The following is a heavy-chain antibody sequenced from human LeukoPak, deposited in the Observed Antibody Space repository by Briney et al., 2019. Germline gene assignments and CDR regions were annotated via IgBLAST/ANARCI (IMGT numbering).Heavy chain of an antibody. CDR3: VSGYPYYFDY. D-gene: IGHD6-25*01. CDR1: GFTFSGYG. CDR2: IWANGNNK. J-gene: IGHJ4*02. Sequence: GGSLRLSCAASGFTFSGYGMHWVRQAPGKGLEWVAIIWANGNNKYYADSLKGRFTVSRDNSKDTLYLQMNNLRAEDTAVYHCVSGYPYYFDYWGQGTLVTVSS. V-gene: IGHV3-33*01.